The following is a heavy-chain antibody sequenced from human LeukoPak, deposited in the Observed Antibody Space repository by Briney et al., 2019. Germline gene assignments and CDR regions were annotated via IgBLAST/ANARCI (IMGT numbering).Heavy chain of an antibody. D-gene: IGHD3-3*01. CDR2: IYNSGSA. J-gene: IGHJ4*02. CDR1: GGSVSSDSHY. V-gene: IGHV4-61*01. Sequence: PSETLSLTCTVSGGSVSSDSHYWSWIRQPPGKGLEWIGCIYNSGSANYNPSLKSRVTISVDTSKNQFSLKLRSVTAADTAVYYCARGHNEGAYYYGFTYWGQGTLVTVSS. CDR3: ARGHNEGAYYYGFTY.